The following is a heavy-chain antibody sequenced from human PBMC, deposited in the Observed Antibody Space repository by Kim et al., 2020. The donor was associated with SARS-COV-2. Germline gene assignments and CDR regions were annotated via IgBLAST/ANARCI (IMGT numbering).Heavy chain of an antibody. Sequence: TISNPSLKSRVTISVDTSKNQFSLKLSSVTAADTAVYYSSGQNYYYGMDVWGQGTTVTVSS. CDR2: T. V-gene: IGHV4-59*01. CDR3: SGQNYYYGMDV. J-gene: IGHJ6*02.